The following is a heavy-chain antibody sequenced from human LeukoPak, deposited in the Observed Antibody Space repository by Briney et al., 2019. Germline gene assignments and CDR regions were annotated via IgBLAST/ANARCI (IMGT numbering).Heavy chain of an antibody. Sequence: GGSLRLSCAASAFTFSSYSMNWVRQAPGKGLEWASSISSSSSYIYYADSVKGRFTISRDNAKNSLYLQMNSLRAEDTAVYYCARDTMNSWDFWSGYLHYWGQGTLVTVSS. D-gene: IGHD3-3*01. CDR1: AFTFSSYS. CDR2: ISSSSSYI. CDR3: ARDTMNSWDFWSGYLHY. V-gene: IGHV3-21*01. J-gene: IGHJ4*02.